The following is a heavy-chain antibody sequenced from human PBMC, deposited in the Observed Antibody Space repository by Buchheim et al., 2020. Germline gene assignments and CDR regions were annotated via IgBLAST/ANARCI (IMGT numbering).Heavy chain of an antibody. V-gene: IGHV3-11*05. J-gene: IGHJ4*02. Sequence: QVHLVESGGGLGKPGGSLRLSCAASGIGFSDYYMNWIRQAPGKGLVWVSYISGGSVYTDYADSVKGRFTISRDNANKSLYLEMDSLRAEDTAVYYCARDGGHCSSTACFDFDYWGQG. CDR3: ARDGGHCSSTACFDFDY. CDR2: ISGGSVYT. D-gene: IGHD2-2*01. CDR1: GIGFSDYY.